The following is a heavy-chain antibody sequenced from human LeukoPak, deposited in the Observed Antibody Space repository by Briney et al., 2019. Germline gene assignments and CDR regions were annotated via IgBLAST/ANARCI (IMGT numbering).Heavy chain of an antibody. V-gene: IGHV4-59*08. D-gene: IGHD2-2*02. Sequence: SETLSLTCAVYGGSFSGYYWSWIRQPPGKGLEWIGHINNNGSTNYNPSLKSRVTMSVDTSKNQFSLKLSSVTAADTAVYYCARRPSILYYYYGMDVWGQGTAVTVSS. CDR2: INNNGST. CDR1: GGSFSGYY. CDR3: ARRPSILYYYYGMDV. J-gene: IGHJ6*02.